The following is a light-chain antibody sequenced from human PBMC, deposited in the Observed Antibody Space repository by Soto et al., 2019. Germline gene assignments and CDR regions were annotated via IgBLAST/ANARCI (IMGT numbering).Light chain of an antibody. CDR3: ATWDGSLPGEV. V-gene: IGLV1-51*01. Sequence: QSVLTQSPSVSAAPGQQVTISCSGSSCNIGNNYVSWYQQLPGTTPKLLINVNNKRPSGIPDRFSGSKSGTSGTLDTTGHQTGDEDDYYCATWDGSLPGEVFGGGTKVTVL. J-gene: IGLJ2*01. CDR1: SCNIGNNY. CDR2: VNN.